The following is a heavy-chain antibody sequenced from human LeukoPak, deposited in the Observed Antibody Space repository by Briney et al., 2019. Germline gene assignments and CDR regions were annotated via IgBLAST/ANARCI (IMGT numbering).Heavy chain of an antibody. D-gene: IGHD2-15*01. CDR1: GYTFTGYY. Sequence: ASVKVSCKASGYTFTGYYMHWVRQAPGQGLEWMGRINPNSGGTNYAQKFQSSVTMTRDTSISTAYMELSRLRSDDTAVYYCARDPGVGLLSRDYWGQGTLVTVSS. CDR2: INPNSGGT. CDR3: ARDPGVGLLSRDY. V-gene: IGHV1-2*06. J-gene: IGHJ4*02.